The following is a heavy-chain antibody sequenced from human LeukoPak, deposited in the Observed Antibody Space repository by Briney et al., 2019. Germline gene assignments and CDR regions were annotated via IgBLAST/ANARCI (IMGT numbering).Heavy chain of an antibody. CDR1: GFRFGSYA. CDR3: AKDLRFLEWLLLTLDY. V-gene: IGHV3-23*01. D-gene: IGHD3-3*01. J-gene: IGHJ4*02. Sequence: GGSLRLSCAASGFRFGSYAMSWVRQAPGKGLEWVSAISGSGGSTYYADSVKGRFTISRDNSKNTLYLQMNSLRAEDTAVYYCAKDLRFLEWLLLTLDYWGQGTLVTVSS. CDR2: ISGSGGST.